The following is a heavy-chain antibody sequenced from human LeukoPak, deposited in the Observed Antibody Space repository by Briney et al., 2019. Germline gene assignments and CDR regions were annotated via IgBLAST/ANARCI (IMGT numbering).Heavy chain of an antibody. CDR3: ARDKVGGVVAASPFDP. J-gene: IGHJ5*02. CDR2: IKQDGSEK. D-gene: IGHD2-15*01. CDR1: GFTFSSYW. V-gene: IGHV3-7*01. Sequence: GGSLRLSCAASGFTFSSYWMSWVRQAPGKGLEWVANIKQDGSEKYYVDSVKGRFTISRDNAKDSLYLQMNSLRAEDTAVYYCARDKVGGVVAASPFDPWGQGTLVTVSS.